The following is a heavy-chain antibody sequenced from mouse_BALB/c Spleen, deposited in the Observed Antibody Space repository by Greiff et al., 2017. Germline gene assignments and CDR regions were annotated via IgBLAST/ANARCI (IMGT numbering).Heavy chain of an antibody. CDR1: GYTFSSYW. V-gene: IGHV1-9*01. D-gene: IGHD1-1*01. Sequence: VQLQQSGAELMKPGASVKISCKATGYTFSSYWIEWVKQRPGHGLEWIGEILPGSGSTNYNEKFKGKATFTADTSSTTAYMQLSSLTSEDSAVYYCARLGDYGSGHWYVDVWGAGTTVTVSS. CDR2: ILPGSGST. CDR3: ARLGDYGSGHWYVDV. J-gene: IGHJ1*01.